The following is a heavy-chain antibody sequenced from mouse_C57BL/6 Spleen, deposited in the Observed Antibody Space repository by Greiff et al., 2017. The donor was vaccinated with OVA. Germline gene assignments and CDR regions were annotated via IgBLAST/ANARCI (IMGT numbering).Heavy chain of an antibody. CDR1: GFSLPSYG. CDR2: IWSGGST. CDR3: AKLNCEHFDY. Sequence: QVQLKESGPGLVQPSQSLSITCTVSGFSLPSYGVHWVRQSPGTGLEWLGVIWSGGSTDYTAAFISRLSISKDNSKRQVFFKINSLQADDTAIYYCAKLNCEHFDYWGQGTTLTVSS. D-gene: IGHD4-1*01. V-gene: IGHV2-2*01. J-gene: IGHJ2*01.